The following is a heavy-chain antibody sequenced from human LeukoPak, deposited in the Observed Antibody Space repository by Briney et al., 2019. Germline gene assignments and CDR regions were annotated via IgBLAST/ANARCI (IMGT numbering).Heavy chain of an antibody. Sequence: PGGSLRLSCAASGFTFSSYSMNWVRQAPGKGLEWVSSISSGSSFISCADSVKGRFTISRDNSKNSLYLQMNSLRAEDTAVYYCARDSRYYYDSSGYYRFDYWGQGTLVTVSS. J-gene: IGHJ4*02. CDR2: ISSGSSFI. D-gene: IGHD3-22*01. CDR1: GFTFSSYS. CDR3: ARDSRYYYDSSGYYRFDY. V-gene: IGHV3-21*01.